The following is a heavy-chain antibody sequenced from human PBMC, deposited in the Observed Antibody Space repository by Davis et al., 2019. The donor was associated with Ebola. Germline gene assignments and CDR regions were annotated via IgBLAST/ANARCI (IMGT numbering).Heavy chain of an antibody. CDR2: ISSSSNYI. CDR1: GFTFSSNS. Sequence: GGSLRLSCAASGFTFSSNSMNWVRQAPGKGLEWVSFISSSSNYIYYADSVKGRFTVSRDNAKNSLYLQMNSLRAEDTAVYYCARAIGGAYYGMDVWGQGTTVTVSS. J-gene: IGHJ6*02. CDR3: ARAIGGAYYGMDV. D-gene: IGHD3-16*01. V-gene: IGHV3-21*04.